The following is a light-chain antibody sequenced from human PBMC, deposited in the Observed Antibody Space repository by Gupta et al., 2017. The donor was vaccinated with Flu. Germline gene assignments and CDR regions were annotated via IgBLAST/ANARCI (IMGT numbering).Light chain of an antibody. CDR1: SSNVGGYNS. CDR3: SSDGGRRNLI. Sequence: QSALTQSPSASGSLGQSVTISCTGTSSNVGGYNSVSWYQQHPGKAPKLIIYEVTKRPSGVPDRFSGSKSGNTASLTVSGLQTEDEADYYCSSDGGRRNLIFGGGTKLTVL. CDR2: EVT. J-gene: IGLJ2*01. V-gene: IGLV2-8*01.